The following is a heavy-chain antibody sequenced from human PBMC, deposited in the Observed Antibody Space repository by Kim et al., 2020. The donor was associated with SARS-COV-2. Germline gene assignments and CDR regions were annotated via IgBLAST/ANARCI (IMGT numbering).Heavy chain of an antibody. D-gene: IGHD2-15*01. V-gene: IGHV1-3*01. J-gene: IGHJ4*02. CDR2: GKGNT. CDR3: LGGYYFDY. Sequence: GKGNTIYSQKFPGRVTFTTDTSAGTAYMELSSLRSEDSTVYYCLGGYYFDYWGQGTLVTVSS.